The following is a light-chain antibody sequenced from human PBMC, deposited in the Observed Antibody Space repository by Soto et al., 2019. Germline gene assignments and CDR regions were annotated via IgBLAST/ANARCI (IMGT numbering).Light chain of an antibody. CDR1: LGMSSY. Sequence: DIQMTQSPSSVSASVGDRLTITCRASLGMSSYFAWFQQKSGKAPNLLIYGASSLQSGVPSRFSGTRSGTDFTLTISSLQPEDFATYYCQQANSFSITFGQGTRLEIK. V-gene: IGKV1-12*01. CDR2: GAS. CDR3: QQANSFSIT. J-gene: IGKJ5*01.